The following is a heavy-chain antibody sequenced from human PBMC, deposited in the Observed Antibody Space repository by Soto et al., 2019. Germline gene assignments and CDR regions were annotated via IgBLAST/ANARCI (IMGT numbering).Heavy chain of an antibody. V-gene: IGHV1-18*01. D-gene: IGHD3-10*01. CDR2: ISAYNGNT. CDR1: GYTFTSYG. Sequence: ASVKVSCKASGYTFTSYGISWVRQAPGQGLEWMGWISAYNGNTNYAQKLQGRVTMTTDTSTSTAYKELRSLRSDDTTVYYCARGNMVRGVIITLRYYYYMDVWGKGTTVTVSS. J-gene: IGHJ6*03. CDR3: ARGNMVRGVIITLRYYYYMDV.